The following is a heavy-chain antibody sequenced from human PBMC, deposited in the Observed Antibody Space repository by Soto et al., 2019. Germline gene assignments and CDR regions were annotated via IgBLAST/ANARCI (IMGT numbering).Heavy chain of an antibody. Sequence: PGGALGLYCASSGFTFEDYTMHWVRQAPGKGLEWVSLISWDGGSTYYADSVKGRFTISRDNSKNSLYLQMNSLRTEDTALYYCAKDWAEGLSSGPYWGQGTLVTVSS. D-gene: IGHD6-19*01. V-gene: IGHV3-43*01. J-gene: IGHJ4*02. CDR1: GFTFEDYT. CDR3: AKDWAEGLSSGPY. CDR2: ISWDGGST.